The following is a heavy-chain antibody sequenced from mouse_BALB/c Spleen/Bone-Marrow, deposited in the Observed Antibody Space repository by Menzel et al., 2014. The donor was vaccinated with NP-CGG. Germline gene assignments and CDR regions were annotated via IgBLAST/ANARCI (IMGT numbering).Heavy chain of an antibody. Sequence: QVQLKHSGDELVKPGASVKLSCMASGFTFTSYWIHWVKQGPGQGPEWIGEINPSNGRTNHNEKFKSKATLTEDKSSSTAYMQLSSLTSEDSAVYYCARDGNYRYAMDYWGQGTSVTVSS. V-gene: IGHV1S81*02. CDR2: INPSNGRT. D-gene: IGHD2-1*01. CDR3: ARDGNYRYAMDY. J-gene: IGHJ4*01. CDR1: GFTFTSYW.